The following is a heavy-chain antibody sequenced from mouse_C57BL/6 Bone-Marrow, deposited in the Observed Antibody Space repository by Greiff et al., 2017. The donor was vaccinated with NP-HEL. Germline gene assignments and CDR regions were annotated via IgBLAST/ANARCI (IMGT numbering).Heavy chain of an antibody. CDR3: AIYGSSPYFDV. CDR1: GYTFSNYW. Sequence: VKLMESGAELVRPGTSVKMSCKASGYTFSNYWIGWAKQRPGHGLEWIGDIYPGGGYTNYNEKFKGKATLTADKSSSTAYMQFSSLTSEDSAIYYCAIYGSSPYFDVWGTGTTVTVSS. J-gene: IGHJ1*03. CDR2: IYPGGGYT. V-gene: IGHV1-63*01. D-gene: IGHD1-1*01.